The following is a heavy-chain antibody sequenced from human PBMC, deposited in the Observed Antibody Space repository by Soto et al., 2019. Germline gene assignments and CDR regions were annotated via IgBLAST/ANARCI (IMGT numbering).Heavy chain of an antibody. Sequence: ASVKVSCKAPGDTFTSYYLNWVRQAPGQGLEWMGVINPHGGSTKYAQKFQGRIAMTRDTSRSTVYMELSSLRSDDTAIYYCARSSGGNFGIIIEGSNWFDPWGQGTLVTVSS. CDR3: ARSSGGNFGIIIEGSNWFDP. CDR1: GDTFTSYY. J-gene: IGHJ5*02. CDR2: INPHGGST. V-gene: IGHV1-46*01. D-gene: IGHD3-3*01.